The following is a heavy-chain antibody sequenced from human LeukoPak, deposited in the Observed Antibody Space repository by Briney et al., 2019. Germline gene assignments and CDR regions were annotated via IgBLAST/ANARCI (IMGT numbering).Heavy chain of an antibody. D-gene: IGHD3-16*01. CDR3: ARHRPDYIPSGFDY. V-gene: IGHV4-59*08. J-gene: IGHJ4*02. CDR1: GGSISSYY. Sequence: PSETLSLTCTVSGGSISSYYWSWIRQPPGKGLEWIGYIYYSGSTNYNPSLKNRVTISVDTSKNQFSLKLSSVTAADTAVYYCARHRPDYIPSGFDYWGQGTLVTVSS. CDR2: IYYSGST.